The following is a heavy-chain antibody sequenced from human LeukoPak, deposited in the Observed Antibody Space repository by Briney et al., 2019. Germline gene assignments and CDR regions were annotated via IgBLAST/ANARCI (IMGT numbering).Heavy chain of an antibody. CDR3: ARVVDSSGYYYYYYMDV. V-gene: IGHV4-59*01. J-gene: IGHJ6*03. D-gene: IGHD3-22*01. CDR2: IYYSGST. Sequence: PSETLSLTCTVSGGSISSYYWSWIRQPPGKGLEWIGYIYYSGSTNYNPSLKSRVTISVDTSKNQLSLKLSSVTAADTAVYYCARVVDSSGYYYYYYMDVWGKGTTVTVSS. CDR1: GGSISSYY.